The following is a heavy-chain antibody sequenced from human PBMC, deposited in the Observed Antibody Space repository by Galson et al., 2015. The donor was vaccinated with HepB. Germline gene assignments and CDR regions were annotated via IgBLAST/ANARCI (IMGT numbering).Heavy chain of an antibody. V-gene: IGHV3-11*06. CDR2: ISSSSSHT. Sequence: SLRLSCAASGFTFSDYYMSWIRQAPGKGLEWVSYISSSSSHTNYADSVKGRFTISRDNAKNSLYLQMNSLRAEDTAVYYCARITVVTSNWGQGTLVTVSS. CDR1: GFTFSDYY. D-gene: IGHD4-23*01. J-gene: IGHJ4*02. CDR3: ARITVVTSN.